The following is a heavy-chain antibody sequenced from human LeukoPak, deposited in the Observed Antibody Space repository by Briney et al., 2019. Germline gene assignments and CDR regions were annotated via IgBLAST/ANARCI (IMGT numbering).Heavy chain of an antibody. CDR1: GFTFSSYA. V-gene: IGHV3-64D*06. D-gene: IGHD4-17*01. J-gene: IGHJ4*02. Sequence: GGSLRLSCSASGFTFSSYAMHWVRQAPGKGLEYVSAISSNGGSTYYADSVKGRFTISRDNSKNTLYLQMSSLRAEDTAVYYCVKDLSYGDHAALFDYWGQGTLVTVSS. CDR3: VKDLSYGDHAALFDY. CDR2: ISSNGGST.